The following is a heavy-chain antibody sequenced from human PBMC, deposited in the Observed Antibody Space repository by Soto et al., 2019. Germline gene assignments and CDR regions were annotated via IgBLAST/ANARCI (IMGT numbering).Heavy chain of an antibody. CDR3: SRGILV. V-gene: IGHV4-30-2*01. CDR1: GGSIISGGYS. CDR2: IYHSGST. J-gene: IGHJ4*02. Sequence: SETLSLTCAVSGGSIISGGYSWSWIRQPPGKGLEWIGYIYHSGSTYYNPSLKSRVTISVDRSKNQFSLKLSSVTAADTAVYYCSRGILVWGQGALVTVSS. D-gene: IGHD5-18*01.